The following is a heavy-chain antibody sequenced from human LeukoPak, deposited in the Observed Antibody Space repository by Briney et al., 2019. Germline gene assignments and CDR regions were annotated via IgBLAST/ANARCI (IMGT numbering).Heavy chain of an antibody. Sequence: ASVTVSCKVSGYTLTELSMHWVRQAPGKGLEWMGGFDPEDGETIYAQKFQGRVTMTEDTSTDTAYMELSSLSSEDTAVYYCATDQRGGSSSWSDAFDIWGQGTMVTVSS. CDR2: FDPEDGET. V-gene: IGHV1-24*01. CDR1: GYTLTELS. J-gene: IGHJ3*02. D-gene: IGHD6-13*01. CDR3: ATDQRGGSSSWSDAFDI.